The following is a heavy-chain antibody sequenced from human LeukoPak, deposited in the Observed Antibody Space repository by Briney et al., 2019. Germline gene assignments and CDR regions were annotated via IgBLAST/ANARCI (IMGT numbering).Heavy chain of an antibody. CDR3: AADRYDSSGYFGVY. D-gene: IGHD3-22*01. V-gene: IGHV3-74*01. Sequence: PGGSLRLSCAASGFTFSSYSMHSVRQAPGKGLVWVSRINSDGSSTSYADSVKGRFTISRDNAKNTLYLQMNSLRAEDTAVYYCAADRYDSSGYFGVYWGQGTLVTVSS. CDR2: INSDGSST. J-gene: IGHJ4*02. CDR1: GFTFSSYS.